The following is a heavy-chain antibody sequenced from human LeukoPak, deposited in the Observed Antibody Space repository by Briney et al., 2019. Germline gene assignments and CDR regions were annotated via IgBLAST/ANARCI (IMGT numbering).Heavy chain of an antibody. V-gene: IGHV1-18*01. J-gene: IGHJ4*02. CDR3: ARMYSGYDSDDY. Sequence: ASVKVSCKASGYTFTSYGISWVRQAPGQGLEWMGWVSAYNGNTNYAQKLQGRVTMTTDTSTSTAYTELRSLRSDDTAVYYCARMYSGYDSDDYWGQGTLVTVSS. CDR1: GYTFTSYG. D-gene: IGHD5-12*01. CDR2: VSAYNGNT.